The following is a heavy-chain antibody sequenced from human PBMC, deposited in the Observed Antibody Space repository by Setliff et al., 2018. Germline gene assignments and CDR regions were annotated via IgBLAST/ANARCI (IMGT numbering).Heavy chain of an antibody. V-gene: IGHV4-59*08. Sequence: KPSETLSLTCTVSGGSVRGYYWSWIRQPPGKGLEWIGYMYYSGDTNYNPSLKSRVTISVDTSKNQFSLELRSVTAADTAVYYCARLPPLHTPMALTFDYWGQGILVTVS. J-gene: IGHJ4*02. CDR2: MYYSGDT. CDR1: GGSVRGYY. CDR3: ARLPPLHTPMALTFDY. D-gene: IGHD3-10*01.